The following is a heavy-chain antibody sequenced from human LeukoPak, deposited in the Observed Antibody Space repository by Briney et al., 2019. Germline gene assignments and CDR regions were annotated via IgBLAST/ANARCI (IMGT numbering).Heavy chain of an antibody. J-gene: IGHJ4*02. CDR3: AIFQGTYGDNENDY. V-gene: IGHV1-69*01. CDR2: IIPIFGTA. Sequence: SVKVSCKASGGTFSNYAISWVRQAPGQGLEWMGAIIPIFGTANYAQKFQGRVTITADESTSTAYMELSSLRSEDTAVYYCAIFQGTYGDNENDYWGQGTLVTVSS. CDR1: GGTFSNYA. D-gene: IGHD4-17*01.